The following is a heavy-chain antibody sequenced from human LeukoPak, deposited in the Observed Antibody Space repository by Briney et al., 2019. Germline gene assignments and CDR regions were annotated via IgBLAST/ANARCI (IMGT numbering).Heavy chain of an antibody. J-gene: IGHJ5*02. V-gene: IGHV3-21*01. D-gene: IGHD6-6*01. CDR3: ARDYLPDPTHIAARRDNWFDP. CDR2: ISSSSSYI. CDR1: GFTFSSYS. Sequence: GGSLRLSCAASGFTFSSYSMNWVRQAPGKGLEWVSSISSSSSYIYYADSVKGRFTISRDNAKNSLYLQMNSLRAEDTAVYYCARDYLPDPTHIAARRDNWFDPWGQGTLVTVSP.